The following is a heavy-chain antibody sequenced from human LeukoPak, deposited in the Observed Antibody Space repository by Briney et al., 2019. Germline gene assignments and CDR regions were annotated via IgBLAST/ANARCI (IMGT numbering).Heavy chain of an antibody. J-gene: IGHJ4*02. Sequence: SETLSLTCNVSGGSISNYYWNWIRQPAGKGLEWIGSIYYSGSTYYNPSLKSRVTISVDTSKNQFSLKVSSVTAADTAVYYCARSGSYSGPYVYWGQGTVVTVSS. CDR3: ARSGSYSGPYVY. CDR1: GGSISNYY. CDR2: IYYSGST. V-gene: IGHV4-4*07. D-gene: IGHD1-26*01.